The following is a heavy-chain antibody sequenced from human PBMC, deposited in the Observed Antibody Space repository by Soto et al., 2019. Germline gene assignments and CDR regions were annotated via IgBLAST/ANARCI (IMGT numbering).Heavy chain of an antibody. CDR1: GGSISSYY. CDR2: ISYSGST. D-gene: IGHD4-17*01. J-gene: IGHJ4*02. Sequence: SETLSLTCTVSGGSISSYYWIWVRQPPGKGLEWIGYISYSGSTNYNPSLKSRPTISVDTSKNQFSLKLRSVTAADTAVYYCARASPYGDYALDYWGQGTLVTVSS. CDR3: ARASPYGDYALDY. V-gene: IGHV4-59*01.